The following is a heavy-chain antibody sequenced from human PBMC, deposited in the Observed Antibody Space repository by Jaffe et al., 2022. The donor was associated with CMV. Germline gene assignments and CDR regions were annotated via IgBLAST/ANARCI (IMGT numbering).Heavy chain of an antibody. D-gene: IGHD3-22*01. CDR1: GFTFSSYA. V-gene: IGHV3-23*04. J-gene: IGHJ4*02. CDR3: AKDDGYYDSREITGNFDY. Sequence: EVQLVESGGGLVQPGGSLRLSCAASGFTFSSYAMSWVRQAPGKGLEWVSAISGSGGSTYYADSVKGRFTISRDNSKNTLYLQMNSLRAEDTAVYYCAKDDGYYDSREITGNFDYWGQGTLVTVSS. CDR2: ISGSGGST.